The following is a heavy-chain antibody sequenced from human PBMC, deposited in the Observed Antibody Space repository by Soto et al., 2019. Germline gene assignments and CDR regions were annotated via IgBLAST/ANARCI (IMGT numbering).Heavy chain of an antibody. D-gene: IGHD5-12*01. CDR2: IYPGDSDA. Sequence: PGESLKISCXGSGYSFTTYWLAWVRQMPGKGLEYMGIIYPGDSDARYSPSFQGQVTISADKSISTAYLQWTSLKASDTAIYYCARARVSTPRLEDPFDIWGQGTMVTVSS. CDR3: ARARVSTPRLEDPFDI. V-gene: IGHV5-51*01. J-gene: IGHJ3*02. CDR1: GYSFTTYW.